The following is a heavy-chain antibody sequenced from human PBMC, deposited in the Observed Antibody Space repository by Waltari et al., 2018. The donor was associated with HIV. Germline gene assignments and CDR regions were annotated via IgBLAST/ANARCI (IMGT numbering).Heavy chain of an antibody. CDR1: GFTFSGSW. Sequence: EVQLVESGGGLVQPGGSLRLSCAASGFTFSGSWMRWVRQAPGKGLEWVANIRHDGSEEHYVDSVKGRFTISRDNAKNSLYLQMNSLRAEDTAMFYCARYGLSGTKDYWGQGTLVTVSS. CDR2: IRHDGSEE. J-gene: IGHJ4*02. V-gene: IGHV3-7*01. D-gene: IGHD1-7*01. CDR3: ARYGLSGTKDY.